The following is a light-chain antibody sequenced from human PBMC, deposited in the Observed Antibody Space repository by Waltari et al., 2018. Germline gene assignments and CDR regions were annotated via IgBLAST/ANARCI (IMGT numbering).Light chain of an antibody. J-gene: IGLJ2*01. CDR1: SSDVGGYNY. CDR3: SSYISSSTLEL. Sequence: QSALTQPASVSGSPGQSITISCTGTSSDVGGYNYVSCYQQHPGKAPKLMIYDVSNRPSGVSNRFSCSKSGNTASLTISGLQAEDEADYYCSSYISSSTLELFGGGTSLTVL. V-gene: IGLV2-14*03. CDR2: DVS.